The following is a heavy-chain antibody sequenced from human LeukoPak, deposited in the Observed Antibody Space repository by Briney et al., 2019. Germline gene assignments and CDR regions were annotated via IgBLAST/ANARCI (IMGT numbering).Heavy chain of an antibody. Sequence: PGRSLRLSCAASGFTSDDYAMHWVRQAPGKGLEWVSGISWNSGSIGYADSVKGRFTISRDNAKNSLYLQMNSLRAEDMALYYCAKGSYGRGDYFDYWGQGTLVTVSS. J-gene: IGHJ4*02. CDR3: AKGSYGRGDYFDY. D-gene: IGHD5-18*01. CDR2: ISWNSGSI. CDR1: GFTSDDYA. V-gene: IGHV3-9*02.